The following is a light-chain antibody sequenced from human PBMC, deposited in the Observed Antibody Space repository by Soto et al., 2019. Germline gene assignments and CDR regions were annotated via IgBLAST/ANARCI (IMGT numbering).Light chain of an antibody. CDR1: QSINTW. J-gene: IGKJ3*01. CDR2: RAS. Sequence: DIQMTQSPSTLSASVGGRVTITCRASQSINTWLAWYQQKPGKAPKLLIYRASTLESGVPSRFSGSGSGTEFTLTISSLQPDDFSTYYSQHYNTYSGTFGPGTKVHI. CDR3: QHYNTYSGT. V-gene: IGKV1-5*03.